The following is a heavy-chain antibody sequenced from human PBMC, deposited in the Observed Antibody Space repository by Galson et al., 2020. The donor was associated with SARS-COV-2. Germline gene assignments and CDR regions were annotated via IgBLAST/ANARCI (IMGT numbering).Heavy chain of an antibody. CDR3: AYRPKPRNTVSTSSNYFDF. CDR1: GFSFSTSGVG. Sequence: KMSGPTLVKPTHTLTLTCNFSGFSFSTSGVGVGWIRQPPAKALDSLAVLYSDDDKRYSPSLKRRLTNTKDTSKNHVVLTITNMDTVDTATYDGAYRPKPRNTVSTSSNYFDFWCQGTLVTVSS. V-gene: IGHV2-5*02. D-gene: IGHD4-17*01. J-gene: IGHJ4*02. CDR2: LYSDDDK.